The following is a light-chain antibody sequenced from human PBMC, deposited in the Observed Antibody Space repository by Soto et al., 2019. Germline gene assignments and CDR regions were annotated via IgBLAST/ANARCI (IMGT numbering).Light chain of an antibody. CDR3: PQYYDTPPT. CDR2: WAS. Sequence: DIVMTQSQDSLALSLGERATINCKSSQSVLYISSKKNYLALYQKTPGQQPKLLFYWASTRESGVPVRFSGRGSGPDFTLTISSLQADDVALYSCPQYYDTPPTFGQGTKVEIK. CDR1: QSVLYISSKKNY. V-gene: IGKV4-1*01. J-gene: IGKJ1*01.